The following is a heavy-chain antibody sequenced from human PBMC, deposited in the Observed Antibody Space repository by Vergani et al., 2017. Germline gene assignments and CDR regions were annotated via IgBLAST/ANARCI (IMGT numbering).Heavy chain of an antibody. Sequence: LEESGGGSVKPGGSLRLSCADSGFKFSDHYMSWIRQAPGKGLEWVSHISPGASTVSYTDSVTGRFTASRDNDNNSLTLDMTTLRVEGAAVCYCAKNPGISTTLHCYAMDVWGKGTTVTVSS. CDR2: ISPGASTV. J-gene: IGHJ6*04. CDR1: GFKFSDHY. D-gene: IGHD1-1*01. CDR3: AKNPGISTTLHCYAMDV. V-gene: IGHV3-11*04.